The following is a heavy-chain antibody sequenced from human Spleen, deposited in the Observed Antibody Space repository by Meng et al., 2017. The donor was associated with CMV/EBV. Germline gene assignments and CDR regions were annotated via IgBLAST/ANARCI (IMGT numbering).Heavy chain of an antibody. Sequence: ETLSLTCAASGFTFSSYWLSWVRQAPGKGLEWVSYISSSGRTIYYADSVKGRFTISRDIAKNSLYLQMNSLRAEDTAVYYCARDRRGIVVVPAAKGMDVWGQGTTVTVSS. CDR3: ARDRRGIVVVPAAKGMDV. D-gene: IGHD2-2*01. J-gene: IGHJ6*02. V-gene: IGHV3-48*04. CDR2: ISSSGRTI. CDR1: GFTFSSYW.